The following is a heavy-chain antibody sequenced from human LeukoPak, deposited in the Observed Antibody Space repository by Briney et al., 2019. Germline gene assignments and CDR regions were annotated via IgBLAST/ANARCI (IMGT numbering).Heavy chain of an antibody. CDR2: ISSSSSYI. Sequence: GGSLRLSCAASGFTFSSYSMNWVRQAPGKGLEWVSSISSSSSYIYYADSVKGRFTISRDNAKNSLYLQMNSLRAEDTAVYYCARAGYCTNGVCWTYYYYYYMDVWGKGTTVTVSS. J-gene: IGHJ6*03. CDR3: ARAGYCTNGVCWTYYYYYYMDV. D-gene: IGHD2-8*01. CDR1: GFTFSSYS. V-gene: IGHV3-21*01.